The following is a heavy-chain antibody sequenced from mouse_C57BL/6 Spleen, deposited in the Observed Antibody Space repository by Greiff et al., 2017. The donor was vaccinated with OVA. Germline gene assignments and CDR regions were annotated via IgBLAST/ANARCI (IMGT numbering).Heavy chain of an antibody. Sequence: QVQLQQPGAELVKPGASVKLSCKASGYTFTSYWMHWVKQRPGQGLEWIGMIHPNSGSTNYNEKFKSKATLTVDKSSSTAYMQLSSLTSEDSAVYYCARGDYYGSSPLYYAMDYWGQGTSVTVSS. CDR1: GYTFTSYW. J-gene: IGHJ4*01. CDR3: ARGDYYGSSPLYYAMDY. D-gene: IGHD1-1*01. CDR2: IHPNSGST. V-gene: IGHV1-64*01.